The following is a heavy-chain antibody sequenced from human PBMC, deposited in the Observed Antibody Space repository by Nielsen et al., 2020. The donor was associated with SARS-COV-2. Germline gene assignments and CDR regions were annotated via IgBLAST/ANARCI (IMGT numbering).Heavy chain of an antibody. V-gene: IGHV3-23*01. Sequence: GGSLRLSCVASGFTFSRYAMSWVRQAPGKGLEWVSGISGSGGSTYYADSVKGRFTISRDNSKNTLSLQMNSLRAEDTAVYYCAKGKDCSSTSCHVRVLDYWGQGTLVTVSS. CDR2: ISGSGGST. J-gene: IGHJ4*02. CDR1: GFTFSRYA. D-gene: IGHD2-2*01. CDR3: AKGKDCSSTSCHVRVLDY.